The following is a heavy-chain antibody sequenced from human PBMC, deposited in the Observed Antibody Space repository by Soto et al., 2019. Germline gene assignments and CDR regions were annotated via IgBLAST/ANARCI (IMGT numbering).Heavy chain of an antibody. D-gene: IGHD1-26*01. V-gene: IGHV1-2*04. J-gene: IGHJ6*02. Sequence: QVQLVQSGAEVKKPGASVKVSCKASGYTFTGYYMHWVRQAPGQGLEWMGWINPNSGGTNYAQKFQGWVTMTRDTSISTAYMELSRLRSDDTAVYYCARGREWELPTLGSHYGMDVWGQGTTVTVSS. CDR2: INPNSGGT. CDR1: GYTFTGYY. CDR3: ARGREWELPTLGSHYGMDV.